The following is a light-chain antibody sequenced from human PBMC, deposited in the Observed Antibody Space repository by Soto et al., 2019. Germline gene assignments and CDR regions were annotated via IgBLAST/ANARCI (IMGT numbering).Light chain of an antibody. CDR2: EVS. CDR3: SSYTSSSTPYV. V-gene: IGLV2-14*01. Sequence: QSVLTQPASVSGSPGQSITLSCTGTSSDVGAYNYVSWYQQHPDKAPKLMIFEVSNRPSGVSNRFSGSKSGNTASLTISGLQAEDEADYYCSSYTSSSTPYVFGTGTKLTVL. CDR1: SSDVGAYNY. J-gene: IGLJ1*01.